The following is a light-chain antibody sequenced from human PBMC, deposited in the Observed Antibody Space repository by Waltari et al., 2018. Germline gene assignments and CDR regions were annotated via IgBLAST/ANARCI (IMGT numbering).Light chain of an antibody. CDR1: SSDVGFYDF. J-gene: IGLJ3*02. CDR2: KVN. V-gene: IGLV2-14*01. CDR3: SSYTRRSYWV. Sequence: QSALTQPASVSGSPGQSITISCTGTSSDVGFYDFVSWFQQHPGKAPKVMILKVNNRPSGVSKRFSGSKSANTASLTISGLQAEDEADYYCSSYTRRSYWVFGGGTQLTVL.